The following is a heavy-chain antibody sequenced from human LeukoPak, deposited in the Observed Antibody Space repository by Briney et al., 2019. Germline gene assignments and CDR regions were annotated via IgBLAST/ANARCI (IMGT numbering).Heavy chain of an antibody. Sequence: PSETLSLTCTVSGGSVSSSSYYWGWIRQPPGKGLEWIGSIYYSGSTYYNPSLKSRVTISVDTSKNQFSLKLSSVTAADTAVYYCARGHVWGSYRYTLPHNWFDPWGQGTLVTVSS. D-gene: IGHD3-16*02. J-gene: IGHJ5*02. CDR1: GGSVSSSSYY. V-gene: IGHV4-39*01. CDR3: ARGHVWGSYRYTLPHNWFDP. CDR2: IYYSGST.